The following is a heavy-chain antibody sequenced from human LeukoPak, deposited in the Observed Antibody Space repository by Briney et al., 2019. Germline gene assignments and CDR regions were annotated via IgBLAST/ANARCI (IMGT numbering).Heavy chain of an antibody. J-gene: IGHJ4*02. CDR1: GFTFSSYA. D-gene: IGHD6-19*01. V-gene: IGHV3-23*01. CDR2: IGGTGNGA. CDR3: ARRVAGQWSYDY. Sequence: PGGSLRLSCAASGFTFSSYAMHWVRQAPGKGLEWVSTIGGTGNGASYADSVEGRFTISRDNSKNMLYLEMSSLSAEDMAVYYCARRVAGQWSYDYWGQGTLVTVSS.